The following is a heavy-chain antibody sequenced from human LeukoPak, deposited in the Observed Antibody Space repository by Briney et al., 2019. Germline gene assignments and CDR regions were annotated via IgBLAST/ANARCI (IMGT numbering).Heavy chain of an antibody. CDR3: AKSIAAAGINYYFDY. CDR1: GFTFSSYG. D-gene: IGHD6-13*01. V-gene: IGHV3-30*02. CDR2: IRYDGSNK. J-gene: IGHJ4*02. Sequence: GGSLRLSCAASGFTFSSYGMHWVRQAPGKGLEWVAFIRYDGSNKYYADSVKGRFTISRDNSKNTLYLQMNSLRAEDTAVYYCAKSIAAAGINYYFDYWGQGTLVIVSS.